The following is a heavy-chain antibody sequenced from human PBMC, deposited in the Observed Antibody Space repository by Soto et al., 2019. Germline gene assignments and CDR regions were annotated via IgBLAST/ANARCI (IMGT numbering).Heavy chain of an antibody. Sequence: ASVKVSCMASGYTFSAQFTNRVRQAPGQGRARLGWINTRRCETEYAQKFQGRVTFTRDTAVHTAYLELSSLRSNHTAVYHCTMLSYDETQALDYWGQGTLVTVSS. CDR1: GYTFSAQF. D-gene: IGHD3-22*01. CDR2: INTRRCET. J-gene: IGHJ4*02. CDR3: TMLSYDETQALDY. V-gene: IGHV1-2*02.